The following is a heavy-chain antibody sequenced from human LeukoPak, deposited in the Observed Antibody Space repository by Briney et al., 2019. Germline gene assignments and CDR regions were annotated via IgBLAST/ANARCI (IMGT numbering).Heavy chain of an antibody. CDR2: IKQDGSEK. V-gene: IGHV3-7*01. J-gene: IGHJ6*02. CDR1: GFTFSSYW. D-gene: IGHD3-3*01. Sequence: GGSLRLSCAASGFTFSSYWMSWVRQAPGKGLEGVANIKQDGSEKYYVDSVKGRFTISRDNAKNSLYLQMNSLRAEDTAVYYCARGLEALEWTTDYYYYGMDVWGQGTTVTVSS. CDR3: ARGLEALEWTTDYYYYGMDV.